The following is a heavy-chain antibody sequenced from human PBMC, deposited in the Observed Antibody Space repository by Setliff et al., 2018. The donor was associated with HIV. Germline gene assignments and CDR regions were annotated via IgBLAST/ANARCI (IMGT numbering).Heavy chain of an antibody. V-gene: IGHV4-61*09. CDR3: AKTSVGATGLYAFDI. Sequence: SETLSLTCTVSGGSIGSGSHYWSWIRQPAGKGLEWIGHIYTTGSTNYNPSLKSRVTISADTYNNQFSLRLTSMTAADTAVYYCAKTSVGATGLYAFDIWDQGTMVTVSS. CDR2: IYTTGST. D-gene: IGHD1-26*01. J-gene: IGHJ3*02. CDR1: GGSIGSGSHY.